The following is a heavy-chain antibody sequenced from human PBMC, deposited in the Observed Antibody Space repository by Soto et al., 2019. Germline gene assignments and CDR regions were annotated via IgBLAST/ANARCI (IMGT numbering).Heavy chain of an antibody. CDR2: ISGSGGSI. CDR3: SNSVRTLHWLEP. Sequence: PGGSLRLSCAASGVTFSAYAMSWVRQAPGKGLEWVSGISGSGGSIYYADSVKGRFTISRDNSKNTVYLQMNSLRAEDTAVYYCSNSVRTLHWLEPCVQGRLVTVSS. CDR1: GVTFSAYA. J-gene: IGHJ5*02. V-gene: IGHV3-23*01. D-gene: IGHD3-10*01.